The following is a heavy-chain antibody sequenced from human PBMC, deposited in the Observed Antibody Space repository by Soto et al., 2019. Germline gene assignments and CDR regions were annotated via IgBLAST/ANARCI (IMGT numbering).Heavy chain of an antibody. Sequence: QVQLVESGGGVVQPGRSLRVSCAASGFTFSIYAMHWVRQAPGTGLEWVAVISYDGTKTYYADSVKGRFTISRDNSKNTVHLQMNSLRDEDTAVYYCAKDRGPRRQWLIYPFDYWGQGTLVTVSP. CDR2: ISYDGTKT. D-gene: IGHD6-19*01. V-gene: IGHV3-30*18. CDR1: GFTFSIYA. CDR3: AKDRGPRRQWLIYPFDY. J-gene: IGHJ4*02.